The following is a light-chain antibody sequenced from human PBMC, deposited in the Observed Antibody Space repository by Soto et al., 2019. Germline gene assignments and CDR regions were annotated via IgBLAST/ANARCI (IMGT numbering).Light chain of an antibody. V-gene: IGKV3-15*01. CDR2: GAS. Sequence: EIVMTQSPATLSVSPGERATLSCRASQSIRSTLAWYQQKPGQAPRLLIAGASTRATGIPARFSGSGSGTEFTLAISSLQSEDFAVYYCQQYNSLPLTVGGGTNVEI. CDR1: QSIRST. CDR3: QQYNSLPLT. J-gene: IGKJ4*01.